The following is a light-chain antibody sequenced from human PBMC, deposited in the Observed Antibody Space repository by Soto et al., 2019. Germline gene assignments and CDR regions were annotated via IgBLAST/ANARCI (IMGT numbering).Light chain of an antibody. CDR2: GAS. Sequence: DIVMIQSPDSLAVSLGERATINCRASQSVSSSYLAWYQQKPGQAPRLLIYGASSRATGIPDRFSGSGSGTDFTLTISRLEPEDFAVYYCQQYGSSPYTFGQGTKLEIK. CDR3: QQYGSSPYT. CDR1: QSVSSSY. J-gene: IGKJ2*01. V-gene: IGKV3-20*01.